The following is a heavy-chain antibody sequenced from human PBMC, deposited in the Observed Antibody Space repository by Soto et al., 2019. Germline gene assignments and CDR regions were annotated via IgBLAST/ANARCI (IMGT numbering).Heavy chain of an antibody. Sequence: ALVKVSCKVPGFTFSDNGFSWVPQAPGRGLEWMGWISAFNGETNYTQKSEGRVAMTTDAATTTAYMELRSLTVDDTAVYYCVRDQQWLLPVPLNFDYWGQGTVVTVSS. J-gene: IGHJ4*02. V-gene: IGHV1-18*04. D-gene: IGHD6-19*01. CDR2: ISAFNGET. CDR3: VRDQQWLLPVPLNFDY. CDR1: GFTFSDNG.